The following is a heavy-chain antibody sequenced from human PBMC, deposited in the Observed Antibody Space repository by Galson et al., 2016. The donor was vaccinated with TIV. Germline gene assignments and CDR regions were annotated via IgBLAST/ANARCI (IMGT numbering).Heavy chain of an antibody. CDR3: AKSFQYFYDNSGYFPYGFHI. Sequence: LRLSCAASGVTVSSYYMSWVRQAPGKGLEWVSAISASGGNTFYADSVKGRFTISRDNSKKTLYLQMDSLRAEDTAVYYCAKSFQYFYDNSGYFPYGFHIWGRGTMVTVSS. CDR1: GVTVSSYY. V-gene: IGHV3-23*01. CDR2: ISASGGNT. J-gene: IGHJ3*02. D-gene: IGHD3-22*01.